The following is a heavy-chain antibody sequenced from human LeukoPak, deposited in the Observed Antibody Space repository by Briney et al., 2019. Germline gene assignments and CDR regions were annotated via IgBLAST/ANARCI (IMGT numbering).Heavy chain of an antibody. D-gene: IGHD3-10*01. CDR1: GFTFSTYG. CDR3: ARLNYYGSGSSHY. Sequence: QSGGSLRLSCAASGFTFSTYGMNWVRQAPGKGLEWVSYISSSGSTIYYADSVKGRFTISRDNAKNSLYLQMNSLRAEDTAVYYCARLNYYGSGSSHYWGQGTLVTVSS. J-gene: IGHJ4*02. CDR2: ISSSGSTI. V-gene: IGHV3-48*04.